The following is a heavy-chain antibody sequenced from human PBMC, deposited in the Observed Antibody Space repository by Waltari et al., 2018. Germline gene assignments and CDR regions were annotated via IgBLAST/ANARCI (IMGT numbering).Heavy chain of an antibody. CDR3: ASGSYYLRAFDI. V-gene: IGHV4-30-2*01. Sequence: QLQLQESGSGLVKPSQTLSLTCAVSGGSISSGGYSWSWIRQPPGKGLEWIGYIYHSGGTYYNPSLKSRVTISVDRAKNQFSLKLSSVTAADTAVYYCASGSYYLRAFDIWGQGTMVTVSS. D-gene: IGHD3-10*01. CDR1: GGSISSGGYS. CDR2: IYHSGGT. J-gene: IGHJ3*02.